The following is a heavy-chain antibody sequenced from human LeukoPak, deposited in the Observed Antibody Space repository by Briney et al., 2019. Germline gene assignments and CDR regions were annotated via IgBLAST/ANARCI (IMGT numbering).Heavy chain of an antibody. D-gene: IGHD3-10*01. CDR3: AADRAGSYLRFVY. Sequence: VASVKVSCKASGFTFTSSVVQGVRQARGQRLEWIGWIVVGSGNTNYAQKFQERVTITRDMSTNTAYMELSSLRVEDTAVYYCAADRAGSYLRFVYWGQGTPVTVSS. V-gene: IGHV1-58*01. CDR2: IVVGSGNT. CDR1: GFTFTSSV. J-gene: IGHJ4*02.